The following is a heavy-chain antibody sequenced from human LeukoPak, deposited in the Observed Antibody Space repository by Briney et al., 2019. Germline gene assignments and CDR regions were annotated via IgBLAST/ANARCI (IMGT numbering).Heavy chain of an antibody. J-gene: IGHJ4*02. Sequence: SETLSLTCTVSGYSISSGYYWGWIRQPPGKGLEWIGSIYHSGSTYYDPSLKSRVTISVVTSKNQFSLKLSSVTAGDTAVYYCARVGYDFWSGYYLDYWGQGTLVTVSS. V-gene: IGHV4-38-2*02. CDR2: IYHSGST. D-gene: IGHD3-3*01. CDR3: ARVGYDFWSGYYLDY. CDR1: GYSISSGYY.